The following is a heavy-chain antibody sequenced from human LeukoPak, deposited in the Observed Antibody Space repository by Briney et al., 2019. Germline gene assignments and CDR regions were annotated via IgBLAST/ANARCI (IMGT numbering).Heavy chain of an antibody. CDR1: GGSISSYY. CDR2: INHSGST. Sequence: SETLSLTCTVSGGSISSYYWSWIRQPPGKGLEWIGEINHSGSTNYNPSLKSRVTISVDTSKNQFSLKLSSVTAADTAVYYCATPVSGDANWFDPWGQGTLVTVSS. J-gene: IGHJ5*02. V-gene: IGHV4-34*01. D-gene: IGHD1-14*01. CDR3: ATPVSGDANWFDP.